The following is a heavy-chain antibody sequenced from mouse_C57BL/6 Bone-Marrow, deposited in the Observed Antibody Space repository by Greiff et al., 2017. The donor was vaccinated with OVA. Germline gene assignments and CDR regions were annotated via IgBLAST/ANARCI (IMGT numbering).Heavy chain of an antibody. CDR1: GYTFTEYT. D-gene: IGHD1-1*01. V-gene: IGHV1-62-2*01. Sequence: QVQLKQSGAELVKPGASVKLSCKASGYTFTEYTIHWVKQRSGQGLEWIGWFYPGSGSITYNEKFKDKATLTADKSSSTVYMELSRLTSENSAVYFCARHEGRGSSPYAMDYWGQGTSVTVSS. CDR2: FYPGSGSI. J-gene: IGHJ4*01. CDR3: ARHEGRGSSPYAMDY.